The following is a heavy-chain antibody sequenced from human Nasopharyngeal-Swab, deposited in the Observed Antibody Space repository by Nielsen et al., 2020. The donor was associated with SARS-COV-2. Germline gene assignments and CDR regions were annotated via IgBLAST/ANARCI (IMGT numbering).Heavy chain of an antibody. V-gene: IGHV2-70*01. J-gene: IGHJ6*02. D-gene: IGHD3-16*01. CDR1: GFSLSTSGMC. CDR2: IDWDDDK. Sequence: SGPTLVKPTQTLALTCTFSGFSLSTSGMCVSWIRQPPGTALEWLALIDWDDDKYYSTSLKTRLTISKDTSKNQVVLTMTNMDPVDTATYYCARIQAMITFGGANYYGMDVWGQGTTVTVSS. CDR3: ARIQAMITFGGANYYGMDV.